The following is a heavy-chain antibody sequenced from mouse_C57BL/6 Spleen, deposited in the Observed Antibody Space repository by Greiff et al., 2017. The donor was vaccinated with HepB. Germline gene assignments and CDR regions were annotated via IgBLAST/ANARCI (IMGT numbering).Heavy chain of an antibody. V-gene: IGHV1-80*01. Sequence: QVQLKESGAELVKPGASVKISCKASGYAFSSYWMNWVKQRPGKGLEWIGQIYPGDGDTNYNGKFKGKATLTADKSSSTAYMQLSSLTSEDSAVYFCAKLGPHWYFDVWGTGTTVTVSS. D-gene: IGHD4-1*01. CDR3: AKLGPHWYFDV. J-gene: IGHJ1*03. CDR1: GYAFSSYW. CDR2: IYPGDGDT.